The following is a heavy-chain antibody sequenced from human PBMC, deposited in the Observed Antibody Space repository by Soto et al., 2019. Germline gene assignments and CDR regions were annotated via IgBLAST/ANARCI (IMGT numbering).Heavy chain of an antibody. V-gene: IGHV3-74*01. CDR2: IKSDGSST. D-gene: IGHD2-21*01. CDR3: AIGGGDYNSFDH. J-gene: IGHJ4*02. Sequence: EVQLVESGGGLVQPGRSLRLSCAASGFLFSTYGMFWVRQAPRKGLLWVSRIKSDGSSTSYADSVKGRFTISRDNTKNTLYLPMTSLRADGTAVYYCAIGGGDYNSFDHWGQGILVTVAS. CDR1: GFLFSTYG.